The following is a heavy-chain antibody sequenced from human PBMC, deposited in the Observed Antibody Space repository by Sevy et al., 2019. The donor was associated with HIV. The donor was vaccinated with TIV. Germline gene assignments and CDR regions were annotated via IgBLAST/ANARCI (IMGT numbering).Heavy chain of an antibody. CDR2: ISGGGGNT. CDR1: GFTFSSYA. J-gene: IGHJ4*02. CDR3: TKVFRVTAILPLDY. Sequence: RGCLRLSCAASGFTFSSYAMSWVRQAPGKGLERVSAISGGGGNTYYADSVKGRFTISRDNSKNTLYLQMNSLRAEDTAVYYCTKVFRVTAILPLDYWGQGTLVSVSS. V-gene: IGHV3-23*01. D-gene: IGHD2-21*02.